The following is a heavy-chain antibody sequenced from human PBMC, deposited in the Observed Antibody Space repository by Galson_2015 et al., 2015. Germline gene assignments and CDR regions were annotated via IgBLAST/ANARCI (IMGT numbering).Heavy chain of an antibody. Sequence: SVKVSCKASGYTFTSYGISWVRQAPGQGPEWMGWINPNSGGTNYAQKFQGWVTMTSDTSISTAYMELIRLRSADTALYYCARMFRGLHAFDIWGQGTMVTVSS. V-gene: IGHV1-2*04. CDR1: GYTFTSYG. CDR2: INPNSGGT. CDR3: ARMFRGLHAFDI. D-gene: IGHD3-10*01. J-gene: IGHJ3*02.